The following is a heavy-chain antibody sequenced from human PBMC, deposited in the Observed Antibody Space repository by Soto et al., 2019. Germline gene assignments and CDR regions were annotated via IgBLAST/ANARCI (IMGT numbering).Heavy chain of an antibody. Sequence: EVQLVESGGGLVKPGGSLRLSCAASGFTFSNAWMGWVRQAPGKGLEWVGRIKRKTHGGTTDYAAPVQGRFTISRDDSKNTLYLPMYSLKTGDTAVYYSISTYYEYIWGSYRDYWGQGTLVTVSS. CDR1: GFTFSNAW. CDR3: ISTYYEYIWGSYRDY. CDR2: IKRKTHGGTT. V-gene: IGHV3-15*01. J-gene: IGHJ4*02. D-gene: IGHD3-16*02.